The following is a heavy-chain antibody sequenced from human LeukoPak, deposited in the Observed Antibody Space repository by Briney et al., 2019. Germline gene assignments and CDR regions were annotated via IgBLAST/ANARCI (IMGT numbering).Heavy chain of an antibody. V-gene: IGHV1-8*01. CDR2: MNPNSGNT. Sequence: ASVKVSCKASGYTFTSYDINWVRQATGQGLEWMGWMNPNSGNTGYAQKFQGRVTMTRNTSTSTAYMELSSLRSEDTAVYYCARGGSLRLSYYYYYGMDVWGQGTTVTVSS. D-gene: IGHD4-17*01. CDR3: ARGGSLRLSYYYYYGMDV. CDR1: GYTFTSYD. J-gene: IGHJ6*02.